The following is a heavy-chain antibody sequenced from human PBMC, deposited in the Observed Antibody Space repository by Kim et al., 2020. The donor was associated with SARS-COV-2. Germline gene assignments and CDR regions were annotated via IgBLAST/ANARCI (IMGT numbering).Heavy chain of an antibody. J-gene: IGHJ6*02. CDR1: GFTFSSYG. CDR2: ISYDGSNK. CDR3: ATATGGNSYYYYGMDV. D-gene: IGHD2-8*02. V-gene: IGHV3-30*03. Sequence: GGSLRLSCAASGFTFSSYGMHWVRQAPGKGLEWVAVISYDGSNKYYADSVKGRFTISRDNSKNTLYLQMNSLRAEDTAVYYCATATGGNSYYYYGMDVWGQGTTVTVSS.